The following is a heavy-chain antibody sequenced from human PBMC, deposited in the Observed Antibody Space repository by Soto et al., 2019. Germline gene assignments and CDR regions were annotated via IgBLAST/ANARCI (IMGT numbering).Heavy chain of an antibody. CDR1: GGSITSGGYS. V-gene: IGHV4-30-2*06. J-gene: IGHJ6*02. CDR3: ARAFYGVDL. Sequence: SETLSLTCAVSGGSITSGGYSWSWIRQSPGQGLEWIGYIYQSGSAFYNPSLKTRVTVLVDRSKNQFSLNLTSVTAADTAVYYCARAFYGVDLWGQGTTVTVSS. CDR2: IYQSGSA.